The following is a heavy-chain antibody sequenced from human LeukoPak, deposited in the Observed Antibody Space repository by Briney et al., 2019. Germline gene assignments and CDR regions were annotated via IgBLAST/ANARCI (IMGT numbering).Heavy chain of an antibody. CDR1: GGSFSGYY. J-gene: IGHJ4*02. D-gene: IGHD3-22*01. CDR3: ARLDGYQVDY. V-gene: IGHV4-34*01. CDR2: INHSGST. Sequence: SETLSLTCAVYGGSFSGYYWSWIRQPPGKGLEWIGEINHSGSTNYNPSLKSRVTISVDTSKNQFSLKLSSVTAADTAVYYCARLDGYQVDYLGQGTLVTVSS.